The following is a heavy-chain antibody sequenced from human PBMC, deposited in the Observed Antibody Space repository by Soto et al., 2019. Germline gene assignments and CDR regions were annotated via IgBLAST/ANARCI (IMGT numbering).Heavy chain of an antibody. CDR1: GGTFSSYA. J-gene: IGHJ6*02. V-gene: IGHV1-69*06. D-gene: IGHD3-10*01. CDR2: IIPIFGTA. CDR3: AGEGGSGTPSSPSKYYYYYYGMDV. Sequence: ASVKVSCKASGGTFSSYAISWVRQAPGQGLEWMGGIIPIFGTANYAQKFQGRVTITADKSTSTAYMELSSLRSEDTAVYYCAGEGGSGTPSSPSKYYYYYYGMDVWGQGTTVTVSS.